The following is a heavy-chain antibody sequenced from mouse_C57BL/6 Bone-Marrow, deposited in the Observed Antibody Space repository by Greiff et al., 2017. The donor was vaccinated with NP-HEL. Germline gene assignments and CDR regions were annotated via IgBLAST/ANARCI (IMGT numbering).Heavy chain of an antibody. CDR2: ISSGGSYT. J-gene: IGHJ2*01. D-gene: IGHD2-2*01. V-gene: IGHV5-6*01. CDR1: GFTFSSYG. Sequence: EVMLVESGGDLVKPGGSLKLSCAASGFTFSSYGMSWVRQTPDKRLEWVATISSGGSYTYYPASVKGRFTISRDNAKNTLSLQMSSLKSEDTAMYYCARLWLRREDYWGQGTTLTVSS. CDR3: ARLWLRREDY.